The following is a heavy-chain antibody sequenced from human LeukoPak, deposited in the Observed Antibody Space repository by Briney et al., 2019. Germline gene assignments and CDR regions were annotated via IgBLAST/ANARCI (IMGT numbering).Heavy chain of an antibody. CDR3: ASYRDGSGWYDY. D-gene: IGHD6-19*01. J-gene: IGHJ4*02. CDR1: GDSISSYY. Sequence: PSETLSLTCTVSGDSISSYYWSWVRQAPGKGLEWASGINWNGGSTGYADSVKGRFTISRDNAKNSLYLQMNSLRAEDTALYYCASYRDGSGWYDYWGQGTLVTVSS. V-gene: IGHV3-20*04. CDR2: INWNGGST.